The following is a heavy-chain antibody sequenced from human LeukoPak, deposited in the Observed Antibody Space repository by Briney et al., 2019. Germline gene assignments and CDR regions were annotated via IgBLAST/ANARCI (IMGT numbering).Heavy chain of an antibody. CDR2: ISPSGGST. CDR3: AREQAGAEYYFDY. J-gene: IGHJ4*02. V-gene: IGHV1-46*01. Sequence: GASVKVSCKAFGYTFTSNYMHWVRQAPGQGPEWMGVISPSGGSTTYAQKFQGRVTLTRDMSTSTDYLELSSLRSDDTAVYYCAREQAGAEYYFDYWGQGTLVTVSS. D-gene: IGHD1-26*01. CDR1: GYTFTSNY.